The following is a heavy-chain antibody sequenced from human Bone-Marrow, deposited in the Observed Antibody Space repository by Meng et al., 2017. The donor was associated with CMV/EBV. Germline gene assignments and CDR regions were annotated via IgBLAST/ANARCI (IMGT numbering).Heavy chain of an antibody. CDR1: GYTLTGYY. J-gene: IGHJ6*02. D-gene: IGHD2-2*01. CDR2: INPNSGGT. V-gene: IGHV1-2*02. Sequence: ASVKVSCKASGYTLTGYYMHWVRQAPGQGLEWMGWINPNSGGTNYAQKFQGRVTMTRDTSISTAYLELSRLRSDDTAVYYCARDQLGYCSSTSCYLGDYYYGMDVWGQGTTVTFSS. CDR3: ARDQLGYCSSTSCYLGDYYYGMDV.